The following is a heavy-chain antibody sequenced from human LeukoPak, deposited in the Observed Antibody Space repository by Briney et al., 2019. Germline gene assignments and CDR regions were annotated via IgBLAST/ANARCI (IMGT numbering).Heavy chain of an antibody. Sequence: ASVKVSCKASGYTFTGYYMHWVRQAPGQGLGWMGWINPNSGGTNYAQKFQGRVTMTRDTSISTAYMELRRLRSDDTAVYYCARDKVEAEWGKGTLVTVFHAEWGQGTLVTVSS. D-gene: IGHD1-26*01. J-gene: IGHJ4*02. V-gene: IGHV1-2*02. CDR2: INPNSGGT. CDR1: GYTFTGYY. CDR3: ARDKVEAEWGKGTLVTVFHAE.